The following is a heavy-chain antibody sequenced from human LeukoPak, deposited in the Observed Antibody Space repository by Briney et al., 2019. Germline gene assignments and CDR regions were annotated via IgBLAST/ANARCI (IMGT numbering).Heavy chain of an antibody. CDR1: GGTFSSYA. CDR2: IIPTLEIA. CDR3: ARVISGSWLWF. J-gene: IGHJ4*02. V-gene: IGHV1-69*04. D-gene: IGHD6-13*01. Sequence: SVEVSCKSSGGTFSSYAISWVRQAPGQGLEWMGRIIPTLEIANYAQKFQGRVTITADKSTSPAYMELSSLRPEDTAVYYCARVISGSWLWFWGQGTLVTVSS.